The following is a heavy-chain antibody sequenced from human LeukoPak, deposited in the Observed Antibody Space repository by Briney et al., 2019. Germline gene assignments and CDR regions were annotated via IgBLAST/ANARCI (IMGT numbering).Heavy chain of an antibody. D-gene: IGHD6-19*01. V-gene: IGHV1-69*05. CDR3: ARVYLSDGYSSGWYFDY. CDR1: GGTFSNYA. Sequence: SVKVSCKASGGTFSNYAISWVRQAPGQGLEWMGVIIPIFGTANYAQKFQGRVTITTDESTSTAYMELSGLRSEDTAVYYCARVYLSDGYSSGWYFDYWGQGTLVTVSS. J-gene: IGHJ4*02. CDR2: IIPIFGTA.